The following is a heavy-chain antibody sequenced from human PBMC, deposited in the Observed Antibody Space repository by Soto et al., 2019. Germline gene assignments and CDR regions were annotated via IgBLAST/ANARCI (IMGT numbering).Heavy chain of an antibody. V-gene: IGHV1-18*01. D-gene: IGHD3-10*01. CDR1: GYTFTSYD. CDR2: MNPNSGNT. CDR3: AVIRAYFDY. Sequence: GASVKVSCKASGYTFTSYDINWVRQATGQGLEWMGWMNPNSGNTNYAQKLQGRVTMTTDTSTSTAYMELRSLRSDDTAVYYCAVIRAYFDYWGQGTLVTVSS. J-gene: IGHJ4*02.